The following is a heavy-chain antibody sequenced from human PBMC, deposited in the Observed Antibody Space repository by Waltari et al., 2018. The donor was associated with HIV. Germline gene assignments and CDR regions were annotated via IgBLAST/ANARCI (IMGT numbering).Heavy chain of an antibody. CDR2: ISAYTGNT. J-gene: IGHJ6*02. D-gene: IGHD6-6*01. V-gene: IGHV1-18*01. CDR1: GYTFTSYG. Sequence: QVQLVQSGAEVKKPGASVKVSCKASGYTFTSYGISWVRQAPGQGLEWMGWISAYTGNTNSAQKLQGGVTMTTDTATSTAYMELRSLRSDDTAVYYCARDSRAARRGLSYYYGMDVWGQGTTVTVSS. CDR3: ARDSRAARRGLSYYYGMDV.